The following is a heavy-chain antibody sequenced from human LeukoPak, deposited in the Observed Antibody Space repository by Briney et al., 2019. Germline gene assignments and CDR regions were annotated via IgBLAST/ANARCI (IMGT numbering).Heavy chain of an antibody. J-gene: IGHJ4*02. CDR1: GFTFSSYS. CDR3: ARDSSYSQGFDY. D-gene: IGHD1-26*01. Sequence: GGSLRLSCAASGFTFSSYSMNWVRQAPGKGLEWVSSISSSGSYIYYADSVKGRFTISRDNAKNSLYLQMNSLRAEDTAVYYCARDSSYSQGFDYWGQGTLVTVSS. CDR2: ISSSGSYI. V-gene: IGHV3-21*01.